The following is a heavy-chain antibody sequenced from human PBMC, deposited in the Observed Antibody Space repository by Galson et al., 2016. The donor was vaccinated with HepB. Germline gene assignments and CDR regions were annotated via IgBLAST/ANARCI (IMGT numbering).Heavy chain of an antibody. CDR3: AREDTDYVDPNYFDS. Sequence: CAISGDSVSSNSAAWSWIRQSPSRGLEWLGRTYYRSKWYKVYAVSVQSRITINPDTSKNQFSLHLNSVTPEDTAVYFCAREDTDYVDPNYFDSWGQGTLVTVSS. CDR2: TYYRSKWYK. CDR1: GDSVSSNSAA. V-gene: IGHV6-1*01. D-gene: IGHD4-17*01. J-gene: IGHJ4*02.